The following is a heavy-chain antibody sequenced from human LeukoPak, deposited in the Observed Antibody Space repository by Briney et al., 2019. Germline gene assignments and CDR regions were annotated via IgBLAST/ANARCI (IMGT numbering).Heavy chain of an antibody. J-gene: IGHJ4*02. V-gene: IGHV3-23*01. CDR2: ISGSGGST. CDR1: GFTFSSYA. D-gene: IGHD6-13*01. Sequence: GGSLRLSCAASGFTFSSYAMSWVRQAPGKGLEWVSAISGSGGSTYYADSVKGRFTISRDNSKNTLYLQMNSLRAEDTAVYYCARAIYETAPGGIAYYFDYWGQGTLVTVSS. CDR3: ARAIYETAPGGIAYYFDY.